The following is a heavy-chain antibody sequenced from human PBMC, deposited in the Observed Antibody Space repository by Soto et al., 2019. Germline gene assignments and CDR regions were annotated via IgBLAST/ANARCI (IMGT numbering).Heavy chain of an antibody. CDR2: ISYDGSNK. D-gene: IGHD3-16*02. V-gene: IGHV3-30*18. CDR1: GFTFSSYA. Sequence: GGALRLSCAASGFTFSSYAMSWVRQAPGKGLEWVAVISYDGSNKYYADSVKGRFTISRDNSKNTLYLQMNSLRAEDTAVYYCAKGTVGYDYVWGSYPQGAFDIWGQGTMVTVSS. J-gene: IGHJ3*02. CDR3: AKGTVGYDYVWGSYPQGAFDI.